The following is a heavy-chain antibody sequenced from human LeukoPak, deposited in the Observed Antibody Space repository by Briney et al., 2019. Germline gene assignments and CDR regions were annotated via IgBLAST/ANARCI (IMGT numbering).Heavy chain of an antibody. CDR1: GFTFSSYA. V-gene: IGHV3-23*01. CDR2: ISGSGGST. CDR3: AHSGSGAFDI. J-gene: IGHJ3*02. Sequence: GGSLRLSCAASGFTFSSYAMSWVRQAPGKGLEWVALISGSGGSTYYADSVKGRFTTSRDNSKNTLFLQMNSLRAEDAAVYYCAHSGSGAFDIWGQGTMVTVSS. D-gene: IGHD1-26*01.